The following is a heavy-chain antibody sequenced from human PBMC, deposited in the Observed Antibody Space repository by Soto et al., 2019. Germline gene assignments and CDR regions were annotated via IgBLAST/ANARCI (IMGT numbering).Heavy chain of an antibody. V-gene: IGHV1-69*01. J-gene: IGHJ4*02. CDR3: ARDPRIYCTSASCHSYFDY. D-gene: IGHD2-2*01. CDR1: GFTFTSYG. Sequence: QVQLVQSGAEVKQPGSSVKVSCKASGFTFTSYGITWVRQAPGQGLEWLGGIIPVFGTINNAQKFQGRVTITADESTATDYMELTSLTSEDTAVYFCARDPRIYCTSASCHSYFDYWGQGTLVTVSS. CDR2: IIPVFGTI.